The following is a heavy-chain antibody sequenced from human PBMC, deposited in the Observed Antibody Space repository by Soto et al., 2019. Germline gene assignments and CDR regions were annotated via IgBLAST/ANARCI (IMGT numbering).Heavy chain of an antibody. CDR1: GGSISSSSYY. Sequence: PSETLSLTCTVSGGSISSSSYYWAWLRQPPGKGLEWIGSIYYSGSTFYSPSLRSRVTISVDTSKNQFSLRVSSVTAADTAVYYCARGPWSHIHGTRRWFDAWGQGTLVTVSA. V-gene: IGHV4-39*01. CDR2: IYYSGST. J-gene: IGHJ5*02. CDR3: ARGPWSHIHGTRRWFDA. D-gene: IGHD1-1*01.